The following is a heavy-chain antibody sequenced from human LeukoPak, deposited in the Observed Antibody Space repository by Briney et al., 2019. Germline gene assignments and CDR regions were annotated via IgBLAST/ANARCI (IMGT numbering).Heavy chain of an antibody. Sequence: GGSLRLSCAASGFTFTSYSMNWVRQAPGKGLEWVSTISGSGGSTYYADSVKGRFTISRDNSKNTLYLQMNSLRAEDTAVYYCAKDSGYCSGGSCFYFDYWGQGTLVTVSS. V-gene: IGHV3-23*01. J-gene: IGHJ4*02. D-gene: IGHD2-15*01. CDR3: AKDSGYCSGGSCFYFDY. CDR2: ISGSGGST. CDR1: GFTFTSYS.